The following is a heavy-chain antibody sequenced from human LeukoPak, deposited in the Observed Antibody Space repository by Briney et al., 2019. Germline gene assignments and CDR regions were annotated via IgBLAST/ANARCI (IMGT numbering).Heavy chain of an antibody. J-gene: IGHJ4*02. CDR2: INPNSGGT. CDR1: GYTFTGYY. D-gene: IGHD3-3*01. V-gene: IGHV1-2*02. Sequence: GASVKVSCKASGYTFTGYYMHWVRQAPGQGLEWMGWINPNSGGTNYAQKFQGRVTMTRDTSISTAYMELSRLRSDDTAVYYCARDYYDFWSGYEGPFDYWGQGTLVTVSS. CDR3: ARDYYDFWSGYEGPFDY.